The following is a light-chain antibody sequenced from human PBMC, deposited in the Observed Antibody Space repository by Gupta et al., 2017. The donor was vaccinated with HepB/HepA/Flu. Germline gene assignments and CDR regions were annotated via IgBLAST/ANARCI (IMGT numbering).Light chain of an antibody. CDR1: SSNVENNY. CDR2: RNN. J-gene: IGLJ2*01. V-gene: IGLV1-47*01. CDR3: AAWVTSLSGHVV. Sequence: QSVLTQPPSASGTPGQRVTIFCSGSSSNVENNYVYWYQHLPGAAPKLLIYRNNERPSGVPDRFSGSKSGTSASLAISGLRSEDEADYYCAAWVTSLSGHVVFGGGTKLTVL.